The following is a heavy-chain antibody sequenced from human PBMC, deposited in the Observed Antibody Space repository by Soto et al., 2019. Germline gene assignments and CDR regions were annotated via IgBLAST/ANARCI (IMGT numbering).Heavy chain of an antibody. D-gene: IGHD1-26*01. V-gene: IGHV4-59*01. CDR1: SISTYY. CDR2: IYYLGRT. CDR3: ARAPVGATHFDD. Sequence: QVQLQESGPGLVKPSETLSLTCTVDSISTYYWNWIRQTPGKGLEWIGYIYYLGRTNYNRSLKSRVTISIDMSTNQVSLRLNSVTAADTAVYYCARAPVGATHFDDWGQGALVTVSS. J-gene: IGHJ4*02.